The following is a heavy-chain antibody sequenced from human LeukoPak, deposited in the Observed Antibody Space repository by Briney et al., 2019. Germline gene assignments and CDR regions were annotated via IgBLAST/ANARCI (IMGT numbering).Heavy chain of an antibody. CDR2: FYRGDST. D-gene: IGHD2-15*01. J-gene: IGHJ4*01. CDR3: AREVVSIPSYFES. V-gene: IGHV3-53*01. CDR1: GFTVSSSY. Sequence: GGSLRLSCAASGFTVSSSYMYWVRQAPGKGLEWVSFFYRGDSTYYAESVRGRFTISRDNSKNTLYLLMNSHIPEDTAVYYCAREVVSIPSYFESWGQGTLVTVSS.